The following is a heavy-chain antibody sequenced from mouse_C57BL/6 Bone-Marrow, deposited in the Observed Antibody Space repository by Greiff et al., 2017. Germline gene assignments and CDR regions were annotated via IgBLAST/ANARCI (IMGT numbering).Heavy chain of an antibody. CDR2: IHPNSGST. Sequence: QVQLQQSGAELVKPGASVKLSCKASGYTFTSYWMHWVKQRPGQGLEWIGMIHPNSGSTNYNEKFKSKATLTVDKSSSTAYMQLSSLTSEDSAVYYCARSRGLRYFDYWGQGTTLTVSS. V-gene: IGHV1-64*01. D-gene: IGHD2-4*01. J-gene: IGHJ2*01. CDR1: GYTFTSYW. CDR3: ARSRGLRYFDY.